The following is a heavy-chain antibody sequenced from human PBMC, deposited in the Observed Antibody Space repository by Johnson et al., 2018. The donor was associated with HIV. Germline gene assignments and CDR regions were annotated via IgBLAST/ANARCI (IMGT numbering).Heavy chain of an antibody. V-gene: IGHV3-33*08. CDR3: AREGPSERAGFDI. J-gene: IGHJ3*02. CDR2: IWYDGSNK. CDR1: GFTFSNYA. Sequence: QVQLVESGGGVVQPGRSLRLSCAASGFTFSNYAVHWVRQAPGKGLEWVAVIWYDGSNKYYADSVKGRFTISRDNSKNTLYLQMNSLRADDTAVYYCAREGPSERAGFDIWGQGTMVTVSS.